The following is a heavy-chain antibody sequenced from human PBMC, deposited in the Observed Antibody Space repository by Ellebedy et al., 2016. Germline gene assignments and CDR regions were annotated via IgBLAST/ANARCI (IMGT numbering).Heavy chain of an antibody. CDR3: ARQRDIVATTRRYYYYGMDV. D-gene: IGHD5-12*01. CDR1: GYTFTSYG. Sequence: ASVKVSCXASGYTFTSYGISWVRQAPGQGLEWMGWISAYNGNTNYAQKLQGRVTMTTDTSTSTAYMELRSLRSDDTAVYYCARQRDIVATTRRYYYYGMDVWGQGTTVTVSS. J-gene: IGHJ6*02. V-gene: IGHV1-18*01. CDR2: ISAYNGNT.